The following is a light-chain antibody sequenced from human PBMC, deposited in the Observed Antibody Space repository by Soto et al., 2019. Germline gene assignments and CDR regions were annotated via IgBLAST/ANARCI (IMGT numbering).Light chain of an antibody. J-gene: IGKJ4*01. CDR1: QSISNY. Sequence: DIQMTQSPSSLSASVGDRVTITCRASQSISNYLNWYQQKPGKAPKLLIYGASSLQSGVPSRVSGSGSGTDFTLTISSLQPEDFATYYCQQSYRTPITFGGGTKVEI. CDR2: GAS. CDR3: QQSYRTPIT. V-gene: IGKV1-39*01.